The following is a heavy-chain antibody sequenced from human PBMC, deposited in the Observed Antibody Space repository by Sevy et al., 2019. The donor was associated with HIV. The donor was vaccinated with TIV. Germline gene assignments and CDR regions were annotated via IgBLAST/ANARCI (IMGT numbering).Heavy chain of an antibody. J-gene: IGHJ4*02. CDR2: IGGSADYT. D-gene: IGHD3-22*01. Sequence: GGSLRLSCVTSGFTFSSYAMSWVRQTPGKGLEWVSAIGGSADYTYYADSVKGRVTISRDNSKNTLYLQMNGLRAEDTADYCCGNEVSEHGYSDYWGQGTLVTVSS. V-gene: IGHV3-23*01. CDR1: GFTFSSYA. CDR3: GNEVSEHGYSDY.